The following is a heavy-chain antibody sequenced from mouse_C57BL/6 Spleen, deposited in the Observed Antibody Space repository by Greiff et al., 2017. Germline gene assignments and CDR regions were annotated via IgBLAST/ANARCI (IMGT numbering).Heavy chain of an antibody. Sequence: QVQLQQPGAELVRPGSSVKLSCKASGYTFTSYWMHWVKQRPIKGLEWIGNLDPSDSEPHYNQKFKDKATLTVDKSSSTAYMQLSSLTSEDSAVYYCARPNSSGTWFAYWGQGTRVTVSA. J-gene: IGHJ3*01. V-gene: IGHV1-52*01. D-gene: IGHD3-2*02. CDR3: ARPNSSGTWFAY. CDR2: LDPSDSEP. CDR1: GYTFTSYW.